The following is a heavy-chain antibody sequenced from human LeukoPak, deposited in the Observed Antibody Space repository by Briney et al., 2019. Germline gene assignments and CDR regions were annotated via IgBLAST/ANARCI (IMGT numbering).Heavy chain of an antibody. CDR3: ARAGGSYPYHDAFDI. Sequence: PGGSLRLSCAASGFTFSSYWMSWVRQAPGKGLEWVANIKQDGSEKYYVDSVKGRFTISRDNAKNSLYLQMNSLRAEDTAVYYCARAGGSYPYHDAFDIWGQGTMVTVSS. D-gene: IGHD1-26*01. CDR2: IKQDGSEK. V-gene: IGHV3-7*01. J-gene: IGHJ3*02. CDR1: GFTFSSYW.